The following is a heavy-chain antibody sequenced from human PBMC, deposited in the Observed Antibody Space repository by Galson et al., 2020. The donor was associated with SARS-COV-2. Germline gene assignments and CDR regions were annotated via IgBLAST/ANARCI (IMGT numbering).Heavy chain of an antibody. J-gene: IGHJ4*02. CDR3: AREENFFLVVTATRMCYFDY. CDR2: INSSGST. V-gene: IGHV4-31*03. CDR1: GGSISSGVYY. Sequence: SETLSLTCTVSGGSISSGVYYWSWIRQHPGKGLEWIGEINSSGSTNYNPSLKSRVTISVDTSKNHFSLKLSSVTAADTAVYYCAREENFFLVVTATRMCYFDYWGRGTLATVSS. D-gene: IGHD2-21*02.